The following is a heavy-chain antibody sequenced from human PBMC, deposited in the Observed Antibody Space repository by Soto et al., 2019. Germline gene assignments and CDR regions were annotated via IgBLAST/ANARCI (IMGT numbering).Heavy chain of an antibody. D-gene: IGHD2-15*01. J-gene: IGHJ6*02. CDR1: GGTFSSYA. V-gene: IGHV1-69*13. CDR2: IIPIFGTA. CDR3: ARDKSAHCSGGSCYSGLNYYYYYGMDV. Sequence: SVKVSCKASGGTFSSYAISWVRQAPGQGLEWMGGIIPIFGTANYAQKFQGRVTITADESTSTAYMELSSLRSEDTAVYYCARDKSAHCSGGSCYSGLNYYYYYGMDVWGQGTTVTVSS.